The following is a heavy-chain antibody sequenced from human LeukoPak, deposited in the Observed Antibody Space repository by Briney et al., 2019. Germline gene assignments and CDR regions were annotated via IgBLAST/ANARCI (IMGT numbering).Heavy chain of an antibody. CDR3: ARGAKYCSGDSCYYYYYYMDV. D-gene: IGHD2-15*01. Sequence: YPGGSLRLSCAASGLTFSSYWMSWVRQAPGKGLEWVVNIKQDGSEKHYVDSGKGRFTISRDNAKNSLYLQMNSLRAEDTAVYYCARGAKYCSGDSCYYYYYYMDVWGKGTTVTVSS. CDR1: GLTFSSYW. CDR2: IKQDGSEK. J-gene: IGHJ6*03. V-gene: IGHV3-7*03.